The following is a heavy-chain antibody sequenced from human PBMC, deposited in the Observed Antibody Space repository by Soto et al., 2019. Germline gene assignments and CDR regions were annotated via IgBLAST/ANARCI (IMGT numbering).Heavy chain of an antibody. D-gene: IGHD3-3*01. V-gene: IGHV3-66*01. Sequence: EVQLVESGGGLVQPGGSLRLSCAASGFTVSSNYMSWVRQAPGKGLEWVSLIYSGGSTYYADSVKGRFTISRDNSKNTLNLHTNSLRAGDTAVYYSARYHRYYDFPLVVWGQGTTVTVSS. CDR2: IYSGGST. CDR3: ARYHRYYDFPLVV. J-gene: IGHJ6*02. CDR1: GFTVSSNY.